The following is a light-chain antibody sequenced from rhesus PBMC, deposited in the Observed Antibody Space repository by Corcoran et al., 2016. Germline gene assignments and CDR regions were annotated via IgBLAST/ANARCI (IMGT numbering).Light chain of an antibody. J-gene: IGKJ1*01. CDR1: QSLVHSYGNIY. V-gene: IGKV2-64*01. CDR3: GRGTRWPWT. CDR2: RVS. Sequence: DVVMTQSPLSLPITPGQPASISCRSSQSLVHSYGNIYLSWYQQKPGQPPRLPIYRVSNRDAGVPDRSSGGGAGTDFTLKISRLGAEDVGVYYCGRGTRWPWTCGQGAKVKIK.